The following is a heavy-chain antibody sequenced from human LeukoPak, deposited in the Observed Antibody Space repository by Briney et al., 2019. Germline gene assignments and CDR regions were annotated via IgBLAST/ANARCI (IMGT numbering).Heavy chain of an antibody. Sequence: GGSLRLSCAASGFTFSSYAMHWVRQAPGKGLEWVAVISYDGSNKYYADSVKGRFTISRDSSKNTLYLQMNSLRAEDTAVYYCARRAGDCSSTSCYTGGYYFDYWGQGTLVTVSS. CDR3: ARRAGDCSSTSCYTGGYYFDY. CDR1: GFTFSSYA. CDR2: ISYDGSNK. V-gene: IGHV3-30-3*01. J-gene: IGHJ4*02. D-gene: IGHD2-2*02.